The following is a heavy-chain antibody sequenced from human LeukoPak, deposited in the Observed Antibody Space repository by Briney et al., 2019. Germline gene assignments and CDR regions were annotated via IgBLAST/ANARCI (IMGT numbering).Heavy chain of an antibody. CDR2: TYYRSKWLN. Sequence: SQTLSLTCAISGDSVSSATTAWNWIRQSPSRGLEWLGRTYYRSKWLNDYADSVRSCITINPDTSKNHFSLQLNSVTPGDTAVYYCARGRSGLHVFEYWGQGTPVTVSS. CDR3: ARGRSGLHVFEY. J-gene: IGHJ4*02. CDR1: GDSVSSATTA. V-gene: IGHV6-1*03. D-gene: IGHD5-12*01.